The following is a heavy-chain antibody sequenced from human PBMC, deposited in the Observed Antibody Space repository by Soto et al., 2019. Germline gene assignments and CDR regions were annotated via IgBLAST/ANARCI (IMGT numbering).Heavy chain of an antibody. J-gene: IGHJ3*02. CDR2: IIPILGIA. D-gene: IGHD5-12*01. Sequence: ASVKVSCKASGGTFSSYTISWVRQAPGQGLEWMGRIIPILGIANYAQKFQGRVTITADKSTSTAYMELSSLRSEDTAVYYCARDLSDIVATIYAFDIWGQGTMVTVSS. CDR1: GGTFSSYT. V-gene: IGHV1-69*04. CDR3: ARDLSDIVATIYAFDI.